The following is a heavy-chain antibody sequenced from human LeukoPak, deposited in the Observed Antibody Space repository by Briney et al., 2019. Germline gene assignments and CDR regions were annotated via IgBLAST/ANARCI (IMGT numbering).Heavy chain of an antibody. J-gene: IGHJ6*03. CDR1: GYTFTSYD. D-gene: IGHD3-3*01. CDR3: ARGLRRTIFGVVIKNYYYYYMDV. V-gene: IGHV1-8*01. Sequence: ASVKVSCKASGYTFTSYDINGVRRATGQGLEWMGWMNPNSGNTGYAQKFQGRVTMTRNTSISTAYMELSSLRSEDTAVYYCARGLRRTIFGVVIKNYYYYYMDVWGKGTTVTVSS. CDR2: MNPNSGNT.